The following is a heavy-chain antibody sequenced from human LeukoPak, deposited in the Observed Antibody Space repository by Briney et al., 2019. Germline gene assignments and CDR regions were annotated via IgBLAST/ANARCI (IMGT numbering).Heavy chain of an antibody. CDR3: VRAWIQLWFSAFDI. CDR1: GGSISSSSYY. V-gene: IGHV4-39*01. J-gene: IGHJ3*02. CDR2: IYYSGST. D-gene: IGHD5-18*01. Sequence: SETLSLTCTVSGGSISSSSYYWGWIRQPPGKGLEWIGSIYYSGSTYYNPSLKSRVTISVDPSKNQFSLKLSSVTAADTAVYYCVRAWIQLWFSAFDIWGQGTMVTVSS.